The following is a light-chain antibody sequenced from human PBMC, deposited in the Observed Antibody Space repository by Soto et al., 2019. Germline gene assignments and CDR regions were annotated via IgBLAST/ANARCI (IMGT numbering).Light chain of an antibody. CDR2: EVN. J-gene: IGLJ1*01. CDR3: SSYSASSNV. Sequence: QSALTQPPSASGSPGQSVAISCTGTSSDVGGYNYVSWYQQHPGKAPKLMIYEVNKRPSGVPDRFSGSKSGNTASLTVSGLQAEDEADYYCSSYSASSNVFAAGTKVTV. V-gene: IGLV2-8*01. CDR1: SSDVGGYNY.